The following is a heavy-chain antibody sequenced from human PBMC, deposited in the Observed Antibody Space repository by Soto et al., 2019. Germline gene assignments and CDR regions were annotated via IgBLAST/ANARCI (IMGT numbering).Heavy chain of an antibody. V-gene: IGHV1-69*01. D-gene: IGHD6-13*01. CDR2: IIPMFGTT. CDR1: GGTFSRYA. CDR3: ARASIHGSSWYFWFDP. Sequence: QVQLVQSGADVRKPGSSVKVSCKASGGTFSRYAINWVRQAPGQGLEWMGGIIPMFGTTNYAQKFKGRVTITADESTSTIYMELNTLRSEDAAVYYCARASIHGSSWYFWFDPWGQGTLVTVSS. J-gene: IGHJ5*01.